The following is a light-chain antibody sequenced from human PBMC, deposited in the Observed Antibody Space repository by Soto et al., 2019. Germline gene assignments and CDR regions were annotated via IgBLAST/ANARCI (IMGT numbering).Light chain of an antibody. V-gene: IGLV2-14*01. Sequence: QSALTQPASVSGSPGQSITISCTGTSSDVGDYKYVSWYQQHPGKAPKLIIYEVSNRPSGVSNRFSGSKSGNTAFLTISGLQAEDEAEYYCSSYTSSSTVGLFGGGTKLTVL. J-gene: IGLJ2*01. CDR2: EVS. CDR1: SSDVGDYKY. CDR3: SSYTSSSTVGL.